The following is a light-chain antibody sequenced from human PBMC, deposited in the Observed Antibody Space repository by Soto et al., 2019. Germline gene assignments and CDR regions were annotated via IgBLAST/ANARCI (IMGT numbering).Light chain of an antibody. CDR2: KVS. V-gene: IGKV2-30*02. J-gene: IGKJ4*01. CDR3: MQGTHSLT. Sequence: DVVMTQSPHSLPVTLGQPASISCRSSQSLVHSDGNTYLNWFQQRPGQSPRRLIYKVSNRYSGVPDRFSGSGSGTDFTLEISRVEAEDVGVYYCMQGTHSLTFGGGTKVDIK. CDR1: QSLVHSDGNTY.